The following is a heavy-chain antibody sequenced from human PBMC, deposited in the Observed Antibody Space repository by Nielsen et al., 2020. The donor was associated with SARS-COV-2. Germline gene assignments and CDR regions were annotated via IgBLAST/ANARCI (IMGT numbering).Heavy chain of an antibody. Sequence: ASVKVSCKASGYTFTSYGISWVRQAPGQGLEWMGWISAYNGNTNYAQKLQGRVTMTTDTSTSTAYMELSSLRSEDTAVYYCASWSVVGEVDDAFDIWGQGTMVTVSS. J-gene: IGHJ3*02. V-gene: IGHV1-18*01. CDR2: ISAYNGNT. CDR3: ASWSVVGEVDDAFDI. CDR1: GYTFTSYG. D-gene: IGHD2-2*01.